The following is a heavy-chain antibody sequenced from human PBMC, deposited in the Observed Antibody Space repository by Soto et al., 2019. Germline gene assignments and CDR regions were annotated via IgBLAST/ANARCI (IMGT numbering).Heavy chain of an antibody. CDR2: ISGSGSTT. Sequence: PGGSLRLSCAASAFTFCSYAMGWVRQVPGKGLEWVSAISGSGSTTYYADSVKGRFTISRDNSKNTLYLQMNSLRAEDTAVYYCAKGRSSGWWYFDYWGQGTLVTVSS. CDR1: AFTFCSYA. D-gene: IGHD6-19*01. CDR3: AKGRSSGWWYFDY. J-gene: IGHJ4*02. V-gene: IGHV3-23*01.